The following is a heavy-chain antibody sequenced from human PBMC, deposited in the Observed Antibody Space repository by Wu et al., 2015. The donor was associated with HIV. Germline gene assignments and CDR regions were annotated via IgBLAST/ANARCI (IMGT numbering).Heavy chain of an antibody. V-gene: IGHV1-18*04. CDR1: GYTFTNYG. CDR2: INPYNGNT. CDR3: ARTVISAAGSPYYFDK. D-gene: IGHD6-13*01. Sequence: QVQLVQSGAEVKKPGASVKVSCKASGYTFTNYGVTWVRQAPGQGLEWMGWINPYNGNTNYAQNFQGRVTMTTDSSTSTAYMELSSLRSEDTAVYYCARTVISAAGSPYYFDKLGPGNPGHRLL. J-gene: IGHJ4*02.